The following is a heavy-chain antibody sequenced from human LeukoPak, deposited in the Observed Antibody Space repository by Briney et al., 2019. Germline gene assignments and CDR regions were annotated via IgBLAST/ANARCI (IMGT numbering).Heavy chain of an antibody. Sequence: GGSLRLSCAASGFTFDDYAMHWVRQAPGKGLEWVSGISWNSGSIGYADSVKGRFTISRGNAKNSLYLQMSSLRAEDMALYYCAKGIGFVGAGIDYWGQGTLVTVSS. V-gene: IGHV3-9*03. D-gene: IGHD1-26*01. J-gene: IGHJ4*02. CDR1: GFTFDDYA. CDR3: AKGIGFVGAGIDY. CDR2: ISWNSGSI.